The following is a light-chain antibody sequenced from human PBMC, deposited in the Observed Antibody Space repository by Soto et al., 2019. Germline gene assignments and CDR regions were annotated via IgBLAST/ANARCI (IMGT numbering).Light chain of an antibody. CDR2: EVS. CDR1: SSDLGAYTY. V-gene: IGLV2-8*01. J-gene: IGLJ1*01. CDR3: KSYAGSNTYV. Sequence: QSALTQPASVSGSPGQSITISCTGTSSDLGAYTYVSWYQQHPGKAPKVMIYEVSNRPSGVPDRFSGSKSGNTASLTVSGLQAADEADYFCKSYAGSNTYVFGSGTKVTVL.